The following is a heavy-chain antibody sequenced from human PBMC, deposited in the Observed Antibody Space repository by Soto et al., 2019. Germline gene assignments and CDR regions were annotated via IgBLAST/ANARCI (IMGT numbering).Heavy chain of an antibody. D-gene: IGHD6-6*01. V-gene: IGHV3-33*01. CDR3: ARGYSSSWTTGVRDSYYYGMDV. CDR2: IWYDGSNK. Sequence: GGSLRLSCAASGFTFSSYGMHWVRQAPGKGLEWVAVIWYDGSNKYYADSVKGRFTISRDNSKNTLYLQMNSLRAEDTAVYYCARGYSSSWTTGVRDSYYYGMDVWGQGTTVTVSS. CDR1: GFTFSSYG. J-gene: IGHJ6*02.